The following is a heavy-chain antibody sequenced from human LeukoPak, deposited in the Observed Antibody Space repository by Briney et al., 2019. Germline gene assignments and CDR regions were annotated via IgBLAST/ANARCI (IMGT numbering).Heavy chain of an antibody. CDR2: VYYSGST. Sequence: SEALSLTCTVSSGSISSGTHSWSWIRQPPGKGLEWIGYVYYSGSTEYNPSLRSRVTISLEMSKHQFSLNLTSVTAADTAVYYCASNTATVFDYWGQGALVTVSS. V-gene: IGHV4-61*01. CDR1: SGSISSGTHS. CDR3: ASNTATVFDY. J-gene: IGHJ4*02. D-gene: IGHD2-21*02.